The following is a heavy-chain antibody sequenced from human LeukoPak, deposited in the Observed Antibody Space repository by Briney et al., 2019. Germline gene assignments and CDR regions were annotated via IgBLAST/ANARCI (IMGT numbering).Heavy chain of an antibody. CDR3: ARLYCSSTSCYNGEVDY. CDR1: GYTFTSYY. J-gene: IGHJ4*02. Sequence: ASVKVSCKASGYTFTSYYMHWVRRAPGQGLEWMGIINPSGGSTSYAQKFQGRVTMTRDTSTSTVYMELSSLRSEDTAVYYCARLYCSSTSCYNGEVDYWGQGTLVTVSS. CDR2: INPSGGST. D-gene: IGHD2-2*02. V-gene: IGHV1-46*01.